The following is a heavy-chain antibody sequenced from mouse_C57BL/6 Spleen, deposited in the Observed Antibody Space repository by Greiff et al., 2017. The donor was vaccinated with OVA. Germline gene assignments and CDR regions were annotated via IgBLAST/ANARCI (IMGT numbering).Heavy chain of an antibody. CDR3: ARDGNYEKYFDV. V-gene: IGHV1-82*01. CDR2: IYPGDGDT. CDR1: GYAFSSSW. D-gene: IGHD2-1*01. J-gene: IGHJ1*03. Sequence: VQLKESGPELVKPGASVKISCKASGYAFSSSWMNWVKQRPGKGLEWIGRIYPGDGDTNYNGKFKGKATLTADKSSSTAYMQLSSLTSEDSAVYFCARDGNYEKYFDVWGTGTTVTVSS.